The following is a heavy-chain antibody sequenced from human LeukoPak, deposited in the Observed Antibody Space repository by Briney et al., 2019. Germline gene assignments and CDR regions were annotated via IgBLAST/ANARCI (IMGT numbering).Heavy chain of an antibody. J-gene: IGHJ5*02. CDR1: TFSNYW. Sequence: TFSNYWMGWVRQPPGKGLEWIGSIYDSGSTYYNPSLKSRVTISVDTSKNQFSLKLNSVTAADTAVYYCARHYGPWGQGTLVTVSS. D-gene: IGHD3-10*01. CDR2: IYDSGST. V-gene: IGHV4-39*01. CDR3: ARHYGP.